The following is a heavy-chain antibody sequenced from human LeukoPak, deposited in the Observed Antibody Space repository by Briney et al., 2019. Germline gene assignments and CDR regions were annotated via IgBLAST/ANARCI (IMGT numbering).Heavy chain of an antibody. V-gene: IGHV3-23*01. CDR3: AKDRLRWRFGELPQTDY. CDR1: GFTFSSYA. CDR2: IRGSGGST. D-gene: IGHD3-10*01. J-gene: IGHJ4*01. Sequence: GGSLRLSCAASGFTFSSYAMSWVRQAPGKGLEWVSAIRGSGGSTYYADSVKGRFTISRDNSKNTLYLQMNSLRAEDTAVYYCAKDRLRWRFGELPQTDYWGQGTLVTVSS.